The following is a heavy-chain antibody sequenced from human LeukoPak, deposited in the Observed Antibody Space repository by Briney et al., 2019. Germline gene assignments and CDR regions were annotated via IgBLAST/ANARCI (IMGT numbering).Heavy chain of an antibody. CDR3: VRDHHRRHYDSQARDTFDI. Sequence: PGGSLRLSCAVSGFTFSSYIMTWVRQAPGKGLEWVSSISSSSSFIYYADSVRGRFSISRDNAKNSLYLQMNSLRAEDTAVYYCVRDHHRRHYDSQARDTFDIWGQGTMVTVSS. CDR1: GFTFSSYI. J-gene: IGHJ3*02. D-gene: IGHD3-22*01. CDR2: ISSSSSFI. V-gene: IGHV3-21*01.